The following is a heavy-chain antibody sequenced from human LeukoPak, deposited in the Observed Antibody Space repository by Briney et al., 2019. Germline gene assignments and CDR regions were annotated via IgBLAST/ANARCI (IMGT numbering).Heavy chain of an antibody. D-gene: IGHD6-13*01. CDR2: ISSSSSNI. CDR1: GFTFSSYS. CDR3: ARAYSSSWYDY. Sequence: GGSLRLSCAASGFTFSSYSMNWVRQAPGKGLEWVSYISSSSSNIYYADSVKGRFTISRDNAKNSLYLQLNSLRAEDTAVYYCARAYSSSWYDYWGQGTLVTVSS. V-gene: IGHV3-48*01. J-gene: IGHJ4*02.